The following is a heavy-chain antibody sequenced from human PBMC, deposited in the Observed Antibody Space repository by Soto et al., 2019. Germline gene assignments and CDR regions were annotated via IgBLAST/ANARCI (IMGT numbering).Heavy chain of an antibody. CDR2: IYYSGST. CDR1: GGSISSSSYY. V-gene: IGHV4-39*01. J-gene: IGHJ6*02. D-gene: IGHD2-2*02. CDR3: ARHEKGGYTSYYYYYGLDV. Sequence: PSETLSLTCTVSGGSISSSSYYWGWIRQPPGKGLEWIGSIYYSGSTYYNPSLKSRVTISVDTSKNQFSLKLSSVTAADTAVYYCARHEKGGYTSYYYYYGLDVWGQGTTVTVSS.